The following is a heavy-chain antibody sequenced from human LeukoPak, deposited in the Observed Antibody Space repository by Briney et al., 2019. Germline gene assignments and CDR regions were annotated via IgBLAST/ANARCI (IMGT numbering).Heavy chain of an antibody. CDR3: ARARGGSGYYYYYMDV. CDR2: IYSGGST. J-gene: IGHJ6*03. Sequence: GGSLRLSCAASGFTVNGNYMSWVRQAPGKGLEWVSVIYSGGSTYYADSVKGRFTVSRDNSMCTLYLQMTSPRAEDTAVSDCARARGGSGYYYYYMDVWGKGTTVIVSS. V-gene: IGHV3-53*01. D-gene: IGHD2-15*01. CDR1: GFTVNGNY.